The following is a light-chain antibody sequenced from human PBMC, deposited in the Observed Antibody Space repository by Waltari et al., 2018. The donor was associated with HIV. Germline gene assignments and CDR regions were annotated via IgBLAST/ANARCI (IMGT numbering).Light chain of an antibody. CDR3: YSRDASGSHGV. V-gene: IGLV3-19*01. CDR2: RKD. J-gene: IGLJ1*01. Sequence: SSELTQDPAVSVALGQTVRITCHGDSLRSYYASWYQQKPGQAPKLVIFRKDSRPSGIPDRFSASSSRNSATLTITGAQAEDEADYYCYSRDASGSHGVFGPGTKVTIL. CDR1: SLRSYY.